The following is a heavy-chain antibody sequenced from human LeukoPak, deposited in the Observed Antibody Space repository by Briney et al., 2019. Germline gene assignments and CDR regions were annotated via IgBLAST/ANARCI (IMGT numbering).Heavy chain of an antibody. Sequence: ASVKVSCKASGYSFISYGISWVRQAPGQGLEWMGWISVYNGNTNYAQKLQGRVTMTTDTSTSTAYMELRSLRFDDTAVYYCARAPSVTTGFDYWGQGTLVTVST. V-gene: IGHV1-18*01. CDR2: ISVYNGNT. D-gene: IGHD4-17*01. CDR1: GYSFISYG. CDR3: ARAPSVTTGFDY. J-gene: IGHJ4*02.